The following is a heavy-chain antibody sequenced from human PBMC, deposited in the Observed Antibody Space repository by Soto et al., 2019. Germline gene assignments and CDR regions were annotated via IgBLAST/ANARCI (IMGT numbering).Heavy chain of an antibody. V-gene: IGHV4-61*08. J-gene: IGHJ4*02. CDR2: ISSRGKT. Sequence: PSETLSLTCTVSGGSVSSGDFYWSWLRQPPGKGLELIGCISSRGKTDYTPSLKSRVRIPVDTSKNQFSLRLTSVTAADTAVYYCAIRTYGLGLYSWGRGALVTVSS. D-gene: IGHD3-10*01. CDR1: GGSVSSGDFY. CDR3: AIRTYGLGLYS.